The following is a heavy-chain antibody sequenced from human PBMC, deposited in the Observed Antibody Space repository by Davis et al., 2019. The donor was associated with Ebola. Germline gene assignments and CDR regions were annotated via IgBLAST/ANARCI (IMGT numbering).Heavy chain of an antibody. Sequence: SVTVSCQASVYTFTGYYMHWLRQPPGQGLEWMGWINPNSGGTNYAQKFQGCITKTRDTSIRPAYMELSRLRSVDTAVYYCARLAHCSSTSCLPGGMDVWGQGTTVTVSS. CDR1: VYTFTGYY. V-gene: IGHV1-2*04. CDR2: INPNSGGT. D-gene: IGHD2-2*01. J-gene: IGHJ6*02. CDR3: ARLAHCSSTSCLPGGMDV.